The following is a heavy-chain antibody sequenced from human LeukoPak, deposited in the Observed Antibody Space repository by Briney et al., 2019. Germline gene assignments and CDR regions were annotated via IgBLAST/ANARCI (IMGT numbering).Heavy chain of an antibody. D-gene: IGHD6-6*01. CDR2: IKQDGSEK. J-gene: IGHJ4*02. CDR1: GFTFSSYW. Sequence: HPGGSLRLSCAASGFTFSSYWMSWVRQAPGKGLEWVANIKQDGSEKHYVDSVKGRFTISRDNAKKSLFLHMNSLRVEDTAVYYCARGSEYTSSTNYYFDYWGQGTLVTVSS. V-gene: IGHV3-7*01. CDR3: ARGSEYTSSTNYYFDY.